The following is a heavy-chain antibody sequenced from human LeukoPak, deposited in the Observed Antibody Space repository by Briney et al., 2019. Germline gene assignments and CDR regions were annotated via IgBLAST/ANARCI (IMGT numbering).Heavy chain of an antibody. CDR2: IYSGGST. Sequence: AGGSLRLSCAASGFTVSSNYMSWVRQAPGKGLEWVSVIYSGGSTYYADSVKGRFTISRDNSKNTLYLQMSSLRAEDTAVYYCASSENDAFDIWGQGTMVTVSS. CDR3: ASSENDAFDI. J-gene: IGHJ3*02. CDR1: GFTVSSNY. D-gene: IGHD1-26*01. V-gene: IGHV3-53*01.